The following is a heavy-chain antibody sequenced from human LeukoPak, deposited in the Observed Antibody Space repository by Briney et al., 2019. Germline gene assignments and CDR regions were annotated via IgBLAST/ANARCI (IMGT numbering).Heavy chain of an antibody. J-gene: IGHJ3*02. CDR3: ASFYKGDAFDI. V-gene: IGHV3-21*01. CDR1: GFTFSSYC. D-gene: IGHD2/OR15-2a*01. CDR2: ISSSSSYI. Sequence: GGSLRLSCAASGFTFSSYCMNWVRQAPGKGLEWVSSISSSSSYIYYADSVKGRFTISRDNAKNSLYLQMNSLRAEDTAVYYCASFYKGDAFDIWGQGTMVTVSS.